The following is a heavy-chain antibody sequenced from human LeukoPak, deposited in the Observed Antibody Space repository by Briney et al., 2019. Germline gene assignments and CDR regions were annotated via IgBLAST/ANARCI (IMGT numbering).Heavy chain of an antibody. CDR3: ASGRGVRIAAY. CDR1: GGSFSTYY. Sequence: PSETLSLTCAVSGGSFSTYYWSWIRQPPGKGLEWIGEINHSGSTNYNPSLKSRVTISVDTSKNQFSLKLISVTAADTAVYFCASGRGVRIAAYWGQGTLVTVSS. J-gene: IGHJ4*02. CDR2: INHSGST. V-gene: IGHV4-34*01. D-gene: IGHD6-6*01.